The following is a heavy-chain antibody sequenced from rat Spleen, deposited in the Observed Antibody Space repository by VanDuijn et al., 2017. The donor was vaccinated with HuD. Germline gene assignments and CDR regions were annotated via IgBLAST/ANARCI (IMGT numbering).Heavy chain of an antibody. CDR3: ARHPQLGTFWYFDF. Sequence: QVQLKESGPGLVQPSQTLSLTCTVSGFSLSSHGVIWVRQPPGKGLEWMGIMWSDGDTSCNSPLKSRLSISRDTSKSQVFLKMSSLQTEDTATYYCARHPQLGTFWYFDFWGPGTMVTVSS. CDR1: GFSLSSHG. V-gene: IGHV2-32*01. J-gene: IGHJ1*01. CDR2: MWSDGDT. D-gene: IGHD3-4*01.